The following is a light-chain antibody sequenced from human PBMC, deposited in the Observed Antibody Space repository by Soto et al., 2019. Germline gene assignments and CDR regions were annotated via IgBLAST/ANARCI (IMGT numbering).Light chain of an antibody. CDR1: QTISDN. Sequence: EIVMTQSPANLSVSPGESVSLSCRASQTISDNLAWYQQKPGLPPRLLIYHTSTRASGVPARFSGSGSGTDFSLTIHSLQSEDFAVYYCQRYDNWPLIFGGGTKVDIK. CDR3: QRYDNWPLI. J-gene: IGKJ4*01. V-gene: IGKV3-15*01. CDR2: HTS.